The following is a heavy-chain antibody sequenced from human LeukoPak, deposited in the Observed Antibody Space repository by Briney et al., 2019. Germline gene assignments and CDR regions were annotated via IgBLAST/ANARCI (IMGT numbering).Heavy chain of an antibody. CDR3: ARLGGIAVAGTEDY. D-gene: IGHD6-19*01. CDR2: INHSGST. J-gene: IGHJ4*02. Sequence: TSQTLSLTCTVSGGSISSGGYYWSWIRQPPGKGLEWIGEINHSGSTNYNPSLKSRVTISVDTSKNQFSLKLSSVTAADTAVYYCARLGGIAVAGTEDYWGQGTLVTVSS. V-gene: IGHV4-30-2*01. CDR1: GGSISSGGYY.